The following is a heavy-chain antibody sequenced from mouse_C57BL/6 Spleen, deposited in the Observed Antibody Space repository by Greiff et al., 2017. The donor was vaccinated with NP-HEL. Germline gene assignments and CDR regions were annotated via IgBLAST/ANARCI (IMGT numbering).Heavy chain of an antibody. D-gene: IGHD1-1*01. CDR2: IYPGDGDT. CDR1: GYAFSSSW. V-gene: IGHV1-82*01. CDR3: ARERVYYGSSYYFDY. J-gene: IGHJ2*01. Sequence: VQLQQSGPELVKPGASVKISCKASGYAFSSSWMNWVKQRPGKGLEWIGRIYPGDGDTNYNGKFKGKATLTADKSSSTAYMQLSSLTSEDSAVYFCARERVYYGSSYYFDYWGQGTTLTVSS.